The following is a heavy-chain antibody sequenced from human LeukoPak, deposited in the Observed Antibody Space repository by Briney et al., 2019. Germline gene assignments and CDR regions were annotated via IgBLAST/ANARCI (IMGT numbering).Heavy chain of an antibody. CDR3: ARDYCGGDCFPDY. J-gene: IGHJ4*02. Sequence: ASVKVSCKASGYTFTGYYVHWVRQAPGQGLEWMGRINPNSGDTNYAQKFQGRVTMTRDTSISTAYMELSRLRSDDTAVYFCARDYCGGDCFPDYWGQGTLVTVSS. D-gene: IGHD2-21*02. CDR2: INPNSGDT. CDR1: GYTFTGYY. V-gene: IGHV1-2*06.